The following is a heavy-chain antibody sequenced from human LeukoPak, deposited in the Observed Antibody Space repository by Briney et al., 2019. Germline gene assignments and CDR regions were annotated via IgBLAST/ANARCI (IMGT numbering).Heavy chain of an antibody. J-gene: IGHJ4*02. CDR1: GGSIGSYY. CDR3: ARLRWDVEGPHFDY. V-gene: IGHV4-59*08. Sequence: PSETLSLTCTVSGGSIGSYYWSWIRRPPGKGLEWIGYIYYSGSTNYNPSLKSRVTISVDTSKNQFSLKLSSVTAADTAVYYCARLRWDVEGPHFDYWGQGTLVTVSS. D-gene: IGHD4-23*01. CDR2: IYYSGST.